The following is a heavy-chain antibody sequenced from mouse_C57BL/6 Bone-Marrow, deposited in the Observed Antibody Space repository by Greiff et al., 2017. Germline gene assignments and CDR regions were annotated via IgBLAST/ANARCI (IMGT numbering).Heavy chain of an antibody. Sequence: EVQVVESGGGLVKPGGSLKLSCAASGFTFSDYGMHWVRQAPEKGLEWVAYISSGSSTIYYADTVKGRFTISRDNAKNTLFLQMTSLRSEDTAMYYCARAYDYDGRGFAYWGQGTLVTVSA. CDR3: ARAYDYDGRGFAY. D-gene: IGHD2-4*01. CDR2: ISSGSSTI. V-gene: IGHV5-17*01. CDR1: GFTFSDYG. J-gene: IGHJ3*01.